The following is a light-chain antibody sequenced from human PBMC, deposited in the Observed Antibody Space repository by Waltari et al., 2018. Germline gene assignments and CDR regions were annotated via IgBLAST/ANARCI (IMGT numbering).Light chain of an antibody. V-gene: IGLV1-44*01. CDR3: AAWDDSLNGHV. Sequence: QSVLTQPPSASGTPGQRVTISCSGSTSNIGDNTVYWYQQIPGMAPKLLIYSSNQRPSGVPDRVSGSRSGTSASLAISGLQSADEADYYCAAWDDSLNGHVFGSGTKVTVL. J-gene: IGLJ6*01. CDR1: TSNIGDNT. CDR2: SSN.